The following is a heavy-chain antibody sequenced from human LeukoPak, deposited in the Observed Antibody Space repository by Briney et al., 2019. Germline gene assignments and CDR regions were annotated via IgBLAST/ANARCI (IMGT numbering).Heavy chain of an antibody. Sequence: SSETLSLTCTVSGGSISSGGYYWSWIRQHPGKGPEWIGYIYYSGSTYSNPSLKSRVTISVDTSKNQFSLNLSSVTAADTAVYYCARYCSSTNCYKGGFDPWGQGTLVTVSS. CDR2: IYYSGST. J-gene: IGHJ5*02. CDR3: ARYCSSTNCYKGGFDP. D-gene: IGHD2-2*02. V-gene: IGHV4-31*03. CDR1: GGSISSGGYY.